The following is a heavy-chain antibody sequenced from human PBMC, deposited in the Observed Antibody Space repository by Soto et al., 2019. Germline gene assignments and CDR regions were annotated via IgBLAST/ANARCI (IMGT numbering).Heavy chain of an antibody. CDR1: GGSISSYY. V-gene: IGHV4-59*01. J-gene: IGHJ4*02. D-gene: IGHD3-22*01. CDR2: IYYSGST. Sequence: SETLSLTCTVSGGSISSYYWSWIRQPPGNGLEWIGYIYYSGSTNYNPSLKSRVTISVDTSKTQFSLKLSSVTAADTAVYYCARDNMLVPWYYFDYWRQGTLVTVSS. CDR3: ARDNMLVPWYYFDY.